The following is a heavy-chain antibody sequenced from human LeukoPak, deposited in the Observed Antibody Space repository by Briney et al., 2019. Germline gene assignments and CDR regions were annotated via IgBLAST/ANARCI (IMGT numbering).Heavy chain of an antibody. Sequence: GASVKVSCKASGYTFTGYYMHWVRQAPGQGLEWMGWINPNSGGTSYAQKFQGWVTMTRDTSISTAYMELSSLRSDDTAVYYCARVRMSADPLSWFDPWGQGTLVIVSS. J-gene: IGHJ5*02. V-gene: IGHV1-2*04. CDR1: GYTFTGYY. CDR3: ARVRMSADPLSWFDP. D-gene: IGHD3-3*01. CDR2: INPNSGGT.